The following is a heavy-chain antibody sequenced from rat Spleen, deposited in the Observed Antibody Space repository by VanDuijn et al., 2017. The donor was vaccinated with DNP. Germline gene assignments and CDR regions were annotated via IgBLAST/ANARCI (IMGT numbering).Heavy chain of an antibody. J-gene: IGHJ2*01. CDR3: ARGRTLFDY. CDR1: GFTFSDYY. V-gene: IGHV5-22*01. Sequence: EVQLVESGGGLVQPGRSLKLSCAASGFTFSDYYMAWVRQAPTKGLEWVTYISYDGGSSDYGDSVKGRFTISRDNAKNTLYLQMNSLRSEDTATYYCARGRTLFDYWGQGVMVTVSS. CDR2: ISYDGGSS.